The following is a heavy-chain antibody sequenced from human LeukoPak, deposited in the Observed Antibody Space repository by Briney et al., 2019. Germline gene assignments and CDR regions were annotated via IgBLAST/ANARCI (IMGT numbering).Heavy chain of an antibody. CDR2: ISSSGSTI. CDR1: GFTFSSYA. V-gene: IGHV3-48*03. Sequence: GGSLRLSCAASGFTFSSYAMSWVRQAPGKGLEWVSYISSSGSTIYYADSVKGRFTISRDNAKNSLYLQMNSLRAEDTAVYYCARANRAWSSFDYWGQGTLVTVSS. CDR3: ARANRAWSSFDY. J-gene: IGHJ4*02. D-gene: IGHD2-8*02.